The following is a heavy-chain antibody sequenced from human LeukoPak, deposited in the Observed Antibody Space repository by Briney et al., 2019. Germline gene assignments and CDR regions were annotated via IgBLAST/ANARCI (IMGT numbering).Heavy chain of an antibody. J-gene: IGHJ4*02. CDR2: IYYSGST. CDR1: GGSISSSGYY. D-gene: IGHD5-12*01. CDR3: ARDPSGRSSYFDY. V-gene: IGHV4-31*03. Sequence: PSETLSLTCTVSGGSISSSGYYWSWIRQHPGKGLEWIGYIYYSGSTYYNPSLKSRVTISVDTSKNQFSLKLSSVTAADTAVYYCARDPSGRSSYFDYWGQGTLVTVSS.